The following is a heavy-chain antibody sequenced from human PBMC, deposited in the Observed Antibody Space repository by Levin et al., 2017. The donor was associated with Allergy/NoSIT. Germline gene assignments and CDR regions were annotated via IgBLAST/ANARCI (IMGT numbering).Heavy chain of an antibody. Sequence: SVKVSCKASGGTFSSYAISWVRQAPGQGLEWMGGIIPIFGTANYAQKFQGRVTITADESTSTAYMELSSLRSEDTAVYYCATSGAPSGYSGYGRGYYYYMDVWGKGTTVTVSS. CDR3: ATSGAPSGYSGYGRGYYYYMDV. CDR1: GGTFSSYA. V-gene: IGHV1-69*13. J-gene: IGHJ6*03. D-gene: IGHD5-12*01. CDR2: IIPIFGTA.